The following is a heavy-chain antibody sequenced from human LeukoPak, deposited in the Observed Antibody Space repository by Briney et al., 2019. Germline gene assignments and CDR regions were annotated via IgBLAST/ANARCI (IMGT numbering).Heavy chain of an antibody. CDR3: ATRNRILTGYYGYFDY. V-gene: IGHV1-2*02. D-gene: IGHD3-9*01. CDR2: INPNSGGT. CDR1: GYIFTGYY. J-gene: IGHJ4*02. Sequence: ASVKVSCKASGYIFTGYYIHWVRQAPGQGLEWMGWINPNSGGTSFAQKFQGRVTMTEDTSTDTAYMELSSLRSEDTAVYYCATRNRILTGYYGYFDYWGQGTLVTVSS.